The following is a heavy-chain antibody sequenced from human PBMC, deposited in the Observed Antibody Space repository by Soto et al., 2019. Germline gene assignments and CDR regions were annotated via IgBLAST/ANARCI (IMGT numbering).Heavy chain of an antibody. D-gene: IGHD6-13*01. Sequence: PGGSLRLSCVASGFSFSSYAMSWVRQAPGKGLEWVSVISGSDGSTYYADSVKGRFTISRDNSKNTLYLQMNSLRAEDTAVYYRAKDRERDAWYEDYWGQGTLVTVSS. V-gene: IGHV3-23*01. J-gene: IGHJ4*02. CDR1: GFSFSSYA. CDR2: ISGSDGST. CDR3: AKDRERDAWYEDY.